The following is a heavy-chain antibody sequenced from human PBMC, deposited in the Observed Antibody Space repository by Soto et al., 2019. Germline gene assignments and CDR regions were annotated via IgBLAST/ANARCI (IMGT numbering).Heavy chain of an antibody. CDR1: GFTFSSYA. Sequence: EVQLLESGGGLVQPGGSLRLSCAASGFTFSSYAMAWVRQAPGEGLEWVSGISGSAGNTYYADSVKGRFTISSDNXKXXXXXXXXXXXXXXXXVXXXAKDRGLRRFDYWGQGTLVTVSS. J-gene: IGHJ4*02. D-gene: IGHD4-17*01. CDR2: ISGSAGNT. CDR3: AKDRGLRRFDY. V-gene: IGHV3-23*01.